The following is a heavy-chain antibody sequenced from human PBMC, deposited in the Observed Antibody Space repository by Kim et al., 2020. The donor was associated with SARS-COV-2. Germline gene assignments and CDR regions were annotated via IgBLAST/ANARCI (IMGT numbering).Heavy chain of an antibody. V-gene: IGHV3-9*01. CDR2: ISWNSGSI. CDR1: GFTFGDYA. Sequence: GGSLRLSCAASGFTFGDYAMHWVRQAPGKGLEWVSGISWNSGSIGYADSVKGRFTISRDNAKNSLYLQMNSLRAEDTALYYCAKDIGRITMVRGFDPWGQGTLVTVSS. J-gene: IGHJ5*02. CDR3: AKDIGRITMVRGFDP. D-gene: IGHD3-10*01.